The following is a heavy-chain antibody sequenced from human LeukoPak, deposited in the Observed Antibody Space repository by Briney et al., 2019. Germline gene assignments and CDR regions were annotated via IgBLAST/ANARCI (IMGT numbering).Heavy chain of an antibody. J-gene: IGHJ4*02. CDR1: GFTVSSNY. V-gene: IGHV3-53*01. CDR2: IYSGGST. Sequence: AGGSLRLSCAASGFTVSSNYMSWVRQAPGKGLEWVSVIYSGGSTYYADSVKGRFTISRDNSKNTLYLQMNSLRAEDTAVYYCARVEGDSRYSVPADYWGQGTLVTVSS. CDR3: ARVEGDSRYSVPADY. D-gene: IGHD6-13*01.